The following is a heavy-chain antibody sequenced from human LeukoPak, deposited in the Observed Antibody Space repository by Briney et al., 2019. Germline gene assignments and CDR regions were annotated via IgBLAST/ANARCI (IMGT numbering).Heavy chain of an antibody. D-gene: IGHD4-17*01. V-gene: IGHV4-4*02. CDR1: GGSISINNW. Sequence: PSETLSLTCAVSGGSISINNWWTWVRQPPGKGLEWIGEIYHSGSTNYNPSLKSRVTISVDKSKNQFSLNLSSVTAADTAVYYCARHGLRGLVGYWGQGTLVTVSS. J-gene: IGHJ4*02. CDR3: ARHGLRGLVGY. CDR2: IYHSGST.